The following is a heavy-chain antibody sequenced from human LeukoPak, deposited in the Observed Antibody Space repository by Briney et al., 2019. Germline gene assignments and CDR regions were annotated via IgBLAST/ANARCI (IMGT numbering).Heavy chain of an antibody. Sequence: SETLSLTCTVSGGSISSGSYYWGWIRQPPGKGLQWIGSFYYSGSTYYNPSLKSRVTISVDTSKNQFSLKLTSVTAADMAVYYCASSQAFYDSSGYYFNWFDPWGQGTLVTVSS. CDR3: ASSQAFYDSSGYYFNWFDP. CDR1: GGSISSGSYY. CDR2: FYYSGST. V-gene: IGHV4-39*01. D-gene: IGHD3-22*01. J-gene: IGHJ5*02.